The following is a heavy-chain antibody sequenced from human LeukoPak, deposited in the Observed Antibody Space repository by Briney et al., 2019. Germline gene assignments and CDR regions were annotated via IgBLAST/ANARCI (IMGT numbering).Heavy chain of an antibody. D-gene: IGHD6-13*01. J-gene: IGHJ4*02. V-gene: IGHV1-2*02. CDR2: INPNSGGT. CDR1: GCTFTGYY. CDR3: ARHSSSWYWRGYYFDY. Sequence: GASVKVSCKASGCTFTGYYMHWVRQASGQGLEWMGWINPNSGGTNYAQKFQGRVTMTRDTSISTAYMELSRLRSEDTAVYYCARHSSSWYWRGYYFDYWGQGTLVTVSS.